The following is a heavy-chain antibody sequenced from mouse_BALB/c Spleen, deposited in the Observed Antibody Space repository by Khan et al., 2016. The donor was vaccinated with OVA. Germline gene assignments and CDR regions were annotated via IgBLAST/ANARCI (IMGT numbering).Heavy chain of an antibody. Sequence: QVQLQQSGPGLVQPSQSLSITCTVSGFSLTTYGVHWVRQSPGKGLEWLGVIWSGGTTDYSVAFISRLSITKDNSKSQVFFKMNSLQANDTAIYYWARNYDYDEGLAYWGQGTLVTVSA. CDR3: ARNYDYDEGLAY. CDR2: IWSGGTT. J-gene: IGHJ3*01. D-gene: IGHD2-4*01. V-gene: IGHV2-2*02. CDR1: GFSLTTYG.